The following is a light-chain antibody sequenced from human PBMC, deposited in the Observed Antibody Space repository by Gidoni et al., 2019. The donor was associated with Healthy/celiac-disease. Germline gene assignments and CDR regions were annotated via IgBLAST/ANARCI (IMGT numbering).Light chain of an antibody. CDR1: QDTSNY. CDR2: DAS. V-gene: IGKV1-33*01. CDR3: QQYDNLPYT. Sequence: DIQMTQSPSSLSASVRDRVTITCQASQDTSNYLNWYQQKPGKAPKLLIYDASNLETGVPSRFSGSGSGTDFTFTISSLQPEDIATYYCQQYDNLPYTFGQGTKLEIK. J-gene: IGKJ2*01.